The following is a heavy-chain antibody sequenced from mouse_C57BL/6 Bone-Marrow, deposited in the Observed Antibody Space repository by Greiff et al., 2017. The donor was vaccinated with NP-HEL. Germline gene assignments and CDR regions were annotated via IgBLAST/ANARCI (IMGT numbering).Heavy chain of an antibody. J-gene: IGHJ2*01. CDR1: GFTFSSYG. Sequence: EVQRVESGGDLVKPGGSLKLSCAASGFTFSSYGMSWVRQTPDKRLEWVATISSGGSYTYYPDSVKGRFTISRDNAKNTLYLQMSSLKSEDTAMYYCARGDWDWDFDYWGQGTTLTVSS. CDR2: ISSGGSYT. D-gene: IGHD4-1*01. V-gene: IGHV5-6*01. CDR3: ARGDWDWDFDY.